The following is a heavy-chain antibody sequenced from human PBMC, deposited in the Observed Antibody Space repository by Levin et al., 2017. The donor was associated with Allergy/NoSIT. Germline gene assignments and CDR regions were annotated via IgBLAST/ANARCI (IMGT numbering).Heavy chain of an antibody. CDR2: ISSSSSYI. D-gene: IGHD7-27*01. CDR3: ARAKLGPDVFDI. V-gene: IGHV3-21*01. J-gene: IGHJ3*02. Sequence: LSLTCAASGFTFRSYSMNWVRQAPGKGLEWVSSISSSSSYIYYANSVKGRFTISRDNAKNSLYLQMNSLRAEDTAVYYCARAKLGPDVFDIWGQGTMVTVSS. CDR1: GFTFRSYS.